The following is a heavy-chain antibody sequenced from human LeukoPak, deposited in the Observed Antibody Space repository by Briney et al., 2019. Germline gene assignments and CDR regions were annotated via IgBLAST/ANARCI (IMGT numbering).Heavy chain of an antibody. CDR2: ISGSGGST. CDR3: AKVPVLRYFWFDY. V-gene: IGHV3-23*01. CDR1: WFPFCSYG. Sequence: GGVLRLSFAASWFPFCSYGLSLGRQAPGEGLEVGLAISGSGGSTYYADSVKGRFTISRDNSKNTLYLQMNSLRAEDTAVYYCAKVPVLRYFWFDYWGQGTLVTVSS. D-gene: IGHD3-9*01. J-gene: IGHJ4*02.